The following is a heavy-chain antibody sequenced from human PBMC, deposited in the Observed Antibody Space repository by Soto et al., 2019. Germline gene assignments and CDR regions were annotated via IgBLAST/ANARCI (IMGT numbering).Heavy chain of an antibody. Sequence: GXFSSYAIHCGRQAPVQGLDGMVGIIPIFGTANYAQKFQGRVTITADESTSTAYMELSSLRSEDTAVYYCASNKAMVTLLAAGMDVWGQGTTVTVSS. CDR2: IIPIFGTA. CDR1: GXFSSYA. V-gene: IGHV1-69*01. D-gene: IGHD5-18*01. J-gene: IGHJ6*02. CDR3: ASNKAMVTLLAAGMDV.